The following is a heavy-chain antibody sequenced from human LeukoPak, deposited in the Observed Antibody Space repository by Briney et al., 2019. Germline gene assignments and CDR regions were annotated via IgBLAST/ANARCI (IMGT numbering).Heavy chain of an antibody. Sequence: PGRSLRLSCAASGFTFSSYGTHWVRQAPGKGLEWVAVIWNDGSNKYYADSVKGRFTISRDNSKNTLYLQMNSLRAEDTAVYYCARIHSLYYYDSSGYGAFDIWGQGTMVTVSS. CDR3: ARIHSLYYYDSSGYGAFDI. V-gene: IGHV3-33*01. J-gene: IGHJ3*02. D-gene: IGHD3-22*01. CDR1: GFTFSSYG. CDR2: IWNDGSNK.